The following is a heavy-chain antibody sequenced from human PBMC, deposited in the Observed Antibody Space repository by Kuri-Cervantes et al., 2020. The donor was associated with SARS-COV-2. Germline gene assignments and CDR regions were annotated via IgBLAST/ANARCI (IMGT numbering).Heavy chain of an antibody. J-gene: IGHJ4*02. Sequence: ETLSLTCAASGFTFSSYAMSWVRQAPGKGLEWVSAISGSGGSTYYADSVKGRFTISRDNSKNTLYLQMNSLRVEDTALYYCAKSGRIVPAASFDYWGQGALVTVSS. CDR2: ISGSGGST. CDR3: AKSGRIVPAASFDY. CDR1: GFTFSSYA. D-gene: IGHD2-2*01. V-gene: IGHV3-23*01.